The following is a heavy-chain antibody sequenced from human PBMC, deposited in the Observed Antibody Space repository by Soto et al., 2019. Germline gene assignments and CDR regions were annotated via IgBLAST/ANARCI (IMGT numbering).Heavy chain of an antibody. J-gene: IGHJ4*02. CDR3: ARGITTIPAVQGDAPDNCYFDS. CDR1: GGSFSGYY. D-gene: IGHD6-25*01. V-gene: IGHV4-34*01. CDR2: INHSGSS. Sequence: SETLSLTCAVYGGSFSGYYWSWIRQPPGKGLEWIGHINHSGSSNQNPSLKGRVTISVDTSKNQFSLKLKSVTAADTAVYYCARGITTIPAVQGDAPDNCYFDSWGRGTLVTVSS.